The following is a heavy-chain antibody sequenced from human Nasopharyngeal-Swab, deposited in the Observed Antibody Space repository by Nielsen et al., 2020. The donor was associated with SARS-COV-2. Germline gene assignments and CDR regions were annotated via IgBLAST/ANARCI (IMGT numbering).Heavy chain of an antibody. Sequence: SVQVSCKASGGTFSSYAISWVRQAPAQGPEWMGWIIPMYGKANYAQKLQGRITITADESTTTVYMELSSLRYEDTAVYYCARDGQARNYDFWSDYMDVWGKGTTVTVSS. CDR3: ARDGQARNYDFWSDYMDV. V-gene: IGHV1-69*13. D-gene: IGHD3-3*01. CDR1: GGTFSSYA. CDR2: IIPMYGKA. J-gene: IGHJ6*03.